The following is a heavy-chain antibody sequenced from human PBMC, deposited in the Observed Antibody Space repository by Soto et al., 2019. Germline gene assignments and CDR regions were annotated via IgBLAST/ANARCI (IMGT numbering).Heavy chain of an antibody. CDR3: ARGVREYQLLWDDSYPNWFDP. V-gene: IGHV4-30-4*01. CDR1: GGSISSGDYY. J-gene: IGHJ5*02. D-gene: IGHD2-2*01. Sequence: QVQLQESGPGLVKPSQTLSLTCTVSGGSISSGDYYWSWIRQPPGKGLEWIGYIYYSGSTYYNPSLKSRVTISVDTSKNQFSLKLSSVTAADTAVYYCARGVREYQLLWDDSYPNWFDPWGQGTLVTVSS. CDR2: IYYSGST.